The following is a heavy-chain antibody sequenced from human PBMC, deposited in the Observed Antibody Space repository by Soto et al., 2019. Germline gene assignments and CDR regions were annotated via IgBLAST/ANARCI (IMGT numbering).Heavy chain of an antibody. CDR1: GYTFTGYY. J-gene: IGHJ5*02. CDR2: INPNSGGT. V-gene: IGHV1-2*02. CDR3: ARDPGDTVVTRVSCFDP. Sequence: ASVKVSCKASGYTFTGYYMHWVRQAPGQGLEWMGWINPNSGGTNYAQKFQGRVTMTRDTSISTAYMELSRLRSDDTAVYYCARDPGDTVVTRVSCFDPWGKGPLVTVSS. D-gene: IGHD2-21*02.